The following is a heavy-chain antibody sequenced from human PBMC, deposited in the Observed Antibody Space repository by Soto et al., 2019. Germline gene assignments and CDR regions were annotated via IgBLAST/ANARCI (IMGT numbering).Heavy chain of an antibody. CDR3: ARDRGRDYYDSSGPLDY. CDR2: IYYSGST. D-gene: IGHD3-22*01. Sequence: QVQLQESGPGLVKPSQTLSLTCTVSGGSISSGGYYWSWIRQHPGKGLEWIGYIYYSGSTYYNPSLKSRVTISVDTSKNQFSLKLSSVTAADTAVYYCARDRGRDYYDSSGPLDYWGQGTLVTVSS. V-gene: IGHV4-31*03. CDR1: GGSISSGGYY. J-gene: IGHJ4*02.